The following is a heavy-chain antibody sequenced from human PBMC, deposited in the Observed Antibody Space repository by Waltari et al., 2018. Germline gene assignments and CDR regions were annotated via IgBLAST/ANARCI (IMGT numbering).Heavy chain of an antibody. CDR3: ARDIRREQPHARGFDY. D-gene: IGHD1-26*01. J-gene: IGHJ4*02. Sequence: EVQLVESGGGLVQPGGSLRLSGEASGFTFRGYEMNWVRQAPGKGLEWISSISGSGATIFYADSVKGRFTISRDNAKSSLHLQMTSLRVDDTAIYYCARDIRREQPHARGFDYWGQGSLVTVSS. CDR2: ISGSGATI. CDR1: GFTFRGYE. V-gene: IGHV3-48*03.